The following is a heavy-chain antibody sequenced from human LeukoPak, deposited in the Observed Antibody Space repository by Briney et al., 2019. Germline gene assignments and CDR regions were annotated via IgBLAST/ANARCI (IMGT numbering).Heavy chain of an antibody. Sequence: SETLSLTCAVYGGSFSGYYWSWIRQPPGKGLEWIGSIYYSGSTYYNPSLKSRVTISVDTSKNQFSLKLSSVTAADTAVYYCARVRGFRYYYGSGSDSFFDYWGQGTLVTVSS. CDR1: GGSFSGYY. CDR2: IYYSGST. CDR3: ARVRGFRYYYGSGSDSFFDY. V-gene: IGHV4-34*01. D-gene: IGHD3-10*01. J-gene: IGHJ4*02.